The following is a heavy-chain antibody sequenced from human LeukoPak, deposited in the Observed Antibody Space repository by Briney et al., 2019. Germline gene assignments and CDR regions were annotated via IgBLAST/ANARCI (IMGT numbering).Heavy chain of an antibody. CDR3: ARDPLYGDYEVGELDAFDI. Sequence: ASVKVSCKASGYTFTGYYMHWVRQAPGQGLEWVGWINPNSGGTNYAQKFQGRVTMTRDTSISTAYMELSRLRSDDTAVYYCARDPLYGDYEVGELDAFDIWGQGTMVTVSS. CDR1: GYTFTGYY. D-gene: IGHD4-17*01. CDR2: INPNSGGT. J-gene: IGHJ3*02. V-gene: IGHV1-2*02.